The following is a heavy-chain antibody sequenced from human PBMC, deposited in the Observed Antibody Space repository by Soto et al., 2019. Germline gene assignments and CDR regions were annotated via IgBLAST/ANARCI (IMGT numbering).Heavy chain of an antibody. CDR1: GFTFSGDW. CDR3: TRDRQGPQHYFDY. CDR2: INTDGSDT. V-gene: IGHV3-74*01. J-gene: IGHJ4*02. D-gene: IGHD6-6*01. Sequence: EVQLVESGGGVAQPGGSLRLSCAASGFTFSGDWMHWVRQAPGKGLMWVSRINTDGSDTSYADSVKGRFTISRDNAKNTLYLKMNSLRDEDTAMYYCTRDRQGPQHYFDYWGQGNMVTVSS.